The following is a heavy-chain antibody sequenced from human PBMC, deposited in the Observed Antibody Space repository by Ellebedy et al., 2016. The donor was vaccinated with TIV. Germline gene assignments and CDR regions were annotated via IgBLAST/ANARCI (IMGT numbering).Heavy chain of an antibody. CDR3: ARGPENDFCRGDRYDF. D-gene: IGHD2-21*02. Sequence: MPSETLSLTCTVSGGSIIHYYWSWVRQPAGKGLQWLGRIYTSGATNYNPPLKSRVAVSVDSSKNQLSLRLTSVTAADTAVYYCARGPENDFCRGDRYDFWGLGSLVTVSS. CDR1: GGSIIHYY. V-gene: IGHV4-4*07. CDR2: IYTSGAT. J-gene: IGHJ4*02.